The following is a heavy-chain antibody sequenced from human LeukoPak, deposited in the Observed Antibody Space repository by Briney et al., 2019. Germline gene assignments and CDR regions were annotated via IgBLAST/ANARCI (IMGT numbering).Heavy chain of an antibody. CDR1: GGSISSSSNY. J-gene: IGHJ4*02. D-gene: IGHD6-19*01. CDR3: ARHDEQRLTPFDY. CDR2: IYYSGST. V-gene: IGHV4-39*01. Sequence: TSETLSLTCTVSGGSISSSSNYWGWIRQPPGKGLEWIGSIYYSGSTYHNPSLKSRITISVDTSKNQFSLKLSSVTAADTAVYYCARHDEQRLTPFDYRGQGILVTVSS.